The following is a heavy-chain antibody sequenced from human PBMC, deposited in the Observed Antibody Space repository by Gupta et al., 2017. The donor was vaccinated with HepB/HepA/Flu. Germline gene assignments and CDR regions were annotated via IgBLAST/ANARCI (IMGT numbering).Heavy chain of an antibody. D-gene: IGHD4-17*01. J-gene: IGHJ6*02. Sequence: EVQLEESGGGLVQPGGSLKLSCAASGVIFSDSVIQWVRQAPGKGLEWVGRIRTKADTYATAYAASVKGRFTISRDDSKDTAYLQLDSLNSEDTAVYYCSTSTVTTRQNYYFYSMDVWGQGTTVTVSS. CDR2: IRTKADTYAT. V-gene: IGHV3-73*01. CDR1: GVIFSDSV. CDR3: STSTVTTRQNYYFYSMDV.